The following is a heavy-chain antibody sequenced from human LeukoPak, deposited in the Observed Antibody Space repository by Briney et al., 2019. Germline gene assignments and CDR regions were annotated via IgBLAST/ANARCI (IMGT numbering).Heavy chain of an antibody. D-gene: IGHD6-6*01. V-gene: IGHV4-38-2*01. Sequence: PSETLSLTCAVSSYSISSGYYWGWIRQPPGKGLEWIGSIYHSGSTYYNPSLKSRVTISVDTSKNQFSLKLSSVTAADTAVYYCARHRDYSSSDYWGQGTLVTVSS. CDR3: ARHRDYSSSDY. J-gene: IGHJ4*02. CDR1: SYSISSGYY. CDR2: IYHSGST.